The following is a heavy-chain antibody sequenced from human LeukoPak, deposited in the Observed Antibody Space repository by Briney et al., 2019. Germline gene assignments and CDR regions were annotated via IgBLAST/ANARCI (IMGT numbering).Heavy chain of an antibody. CDR2: IRYDGSNK. D-gene: IGHD4-17*01. CDR3: AKGRSYYGDYDY. Sequence: GGSLRLSCAASGFIVNTNYMTWVRQAPGKGLEWVAFIRYDGSNKYYADSVKGRFTISRDNSKNTLYLQMNSLRAEDTAVYYCAKGRSYYGDYDYWGQGTLVTVSS. J-gene: IGHJ4*02. V-gene: IGHV3-30*02. CDR1: GFIVNTNY.